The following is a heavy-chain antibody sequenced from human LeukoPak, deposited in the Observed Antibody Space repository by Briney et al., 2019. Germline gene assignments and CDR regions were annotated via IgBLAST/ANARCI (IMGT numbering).Heavy chain of an antibody. Sequence: GSLRLSCAASGFTFSSYAMHWVRQAPGKGLEWVAVISYDGSNKYYVDSVKGRFTISRDNSKNTLYLQMNSLRAEDTAVYYCCLLDYWGQGTLVTVSS. CDR1: GFTFSSYA. J-gene: IGHJ4*02. D-gene: IGHD3-16*01. CDR3: CLLDY. V-gene: IGHV3-30*04. CDR2: ISYDGSNK.